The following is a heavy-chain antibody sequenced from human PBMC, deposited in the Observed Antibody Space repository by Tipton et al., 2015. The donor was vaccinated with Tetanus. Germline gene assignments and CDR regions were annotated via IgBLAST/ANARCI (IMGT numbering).Heavy chain of an antibody. Sequence: GLVKPSETLSLTCTVSGGSISSYYWSWIRQPAGKGLEWIGRIYTSGSTNYTPPLKSRVTMSVDTSKNQFSLKLSSVTAADPAVYYCARDGPSPFAYYYYGMDVWGQGTTVTVSS. CDR1: GGSISSYY. J-gene: IGHJ6*02. V-gene: IGHV4-4*07. CDR2: IYTSGST. CDR3: ARDGPSPFAYYYYGMDV.